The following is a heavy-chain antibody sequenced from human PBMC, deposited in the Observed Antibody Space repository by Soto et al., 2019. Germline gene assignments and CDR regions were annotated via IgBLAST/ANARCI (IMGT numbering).Heavy chain of an antibody. Sequence: QVQLVQSGAEMKKPGASVKVSCKASGYIFSNYEISWVRQAPGQGLEWLGWISPNNGDTNCGQKFQGRVTMTTDTSTSTAYMEMRGLNSDATATYYCPRRQGTINSLGVVTDDDYWGQGTMVTVSS. CDR1: GYIFSNYE. CDR2: ISPNNGDT. D-gene: IGHD3-3*01. V-gene: IGHV1-18*01. CDR3: PRRQGTINSLGVVTDDDY. J-gene: IGHJ4*02.